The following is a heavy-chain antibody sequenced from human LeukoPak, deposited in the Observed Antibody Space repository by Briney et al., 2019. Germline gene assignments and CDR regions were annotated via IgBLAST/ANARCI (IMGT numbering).Heavy chain of an antibody. CDR3: AKEYGSGSYSDFDY. V-gene: IGHV3-23*01. D-gene: IGHD3-10*01. CDR1: GFTFNNYA. CDR2: ISGSAGSE. J-gene: IGHJ4*02. Sequence: PGESLRLFCAASGFTFNNYAMTWVRQAPGKGLEWVSTISGSAGSEYSADSVKGRFTIFRDNAKNTLYLQMNSLRAEDTAVYYCAKEYGSGSYSDFDYWGQGTLVTVSS.